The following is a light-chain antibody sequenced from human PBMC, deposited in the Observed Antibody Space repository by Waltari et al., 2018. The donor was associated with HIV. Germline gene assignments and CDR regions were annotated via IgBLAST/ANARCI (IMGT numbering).Light chain of an antibody. CDR2: DNH. J-gene: IGLJ2*01. CDR3: GTWDGAYVV. V-gene: IGLV1-51*01. Sequence: QSVLTQPPSVSAAAGQKVTISCSGSSSNIGNNYLSWYQQLPGTAPKLLIYDNHKRPSGIPDRFSGSKSVTSATLGIAGLQTGDEADYYCGTWDGAYVVFGGGTKLTVL. CDR1: SSNIGNNY.